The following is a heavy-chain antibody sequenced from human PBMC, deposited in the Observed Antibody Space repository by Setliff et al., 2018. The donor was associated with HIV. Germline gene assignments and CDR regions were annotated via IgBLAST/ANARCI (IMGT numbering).Heavy chain of an antibody. CDR2: ISNNGATI. Sequence: PGGSLRLSCAASGFIFTNYEMNWVRQAPGKGLEWVSYISNNGATIYSADSVKGRFTISRDNAKNSLYLQMNSLRAEDTAVYYCAITSSFFVVVTEIPFDYFQHWG. V-gene: IGHV3-48*03. CDR1: GFIFTNYE. J-gene: IGHJ1*01. D-gene: IGHD2-21*02. CDR3: AITSSFFVVVTEIPFDYFQH.